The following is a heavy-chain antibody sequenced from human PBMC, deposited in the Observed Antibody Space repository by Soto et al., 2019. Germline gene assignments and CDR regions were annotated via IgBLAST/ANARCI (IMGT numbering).Heavy chain of an antibody. CDR2: INQDGTEK. Sequence: ESGGGLVQPGGSLRLSCAGSGFIFSNYWMSWVRQAPGKGLEWVANINQDGTEKYHVDSVKGRFTISRDNAKNSLYLQMNSLRAEDTAVYFCGRDMEDWGQGTLVTVSS. CDR1: GFIFSNYW. CDR3: GRDMED. D-gene: IGHD2-15*01. V-gene: IGHV3-7*01. J-gene: IGHJ4*02.